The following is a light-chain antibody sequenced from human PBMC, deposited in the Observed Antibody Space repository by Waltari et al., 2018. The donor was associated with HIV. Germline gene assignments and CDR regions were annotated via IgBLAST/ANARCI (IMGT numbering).Light chain of an antibody. CDR3: QQDGSSPLT. CDR1: QSVRSSY. Sequence: EIVLTQSPGTLSLSPGERATLSCRASQSVRSSYLAWYQQRPGQAPRPLIYGASSRATGIPDRFSGSGSGTDFTLTISRLEPEDFAVYYCQQDGSSPLTFGGGTKVEIK. CDR2: GAS. V-gene: IGKV3-20*01. J-gene: IGKJ4*01.